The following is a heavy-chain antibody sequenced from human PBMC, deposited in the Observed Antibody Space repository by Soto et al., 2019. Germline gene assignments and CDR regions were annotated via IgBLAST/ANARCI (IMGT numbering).Heavy chain of an antibody. CDR1: GYIFVNYG. D-gene: IGHD3-16*01. Sequence: QVQLVQSGDEVKKPGASVKVSCKASGYIFVNYGIAWVRQAPRQRLEWMGWISPYTGNTHSASKVQGRLTMTTDTXXSTAYMDPGSLTSDDTAVYYCVMLDNYVTPTPQDVWGQGTTVTVSS. J-gene: IGHJ6*02. CDR3: VMLDNYVTPTPQDV. CDR2: ISPYTGNT. V-gene: IGHV1-18*01.